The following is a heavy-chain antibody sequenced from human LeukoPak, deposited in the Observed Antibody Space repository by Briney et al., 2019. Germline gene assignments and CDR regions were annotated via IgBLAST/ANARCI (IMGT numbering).Heavy chain of an antibody. V-gene: IGHV1-2*02. CDR1: GYTFSDYY. CDR2: INPNSGGT. CDR3: ARATIADSSTYYIDY. Sequence: ASVKVSCKASGYTFSDYYMHWVRQAPGQGLEWMGWINPNSGGTNYAETFQGRVTMTRDMSISTVYMEVSRLTSDDTAVYYCARATIADSSTYYIDYWGRGTLVTVSS. D-gene: IGHD3-22*01. J-gene: IGHJ4*02.